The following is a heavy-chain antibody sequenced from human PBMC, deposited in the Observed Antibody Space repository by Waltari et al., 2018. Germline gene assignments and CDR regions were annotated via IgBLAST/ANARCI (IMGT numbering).Heavy chain of an antibody. CDR1: GGSFSGYY. CDR2: INHGENT. J-gene: IGHJ4*02. CDR3: ATRIPSGWYFDY. Sequence: QVRLQQWGAGLLKPSETLSLPCAVYGGSFSGYYWSWIRQSPGKGLEWIGEINHGENTNYNPSLKSRVTISIGTSKNHFSLRMTSVTAADTAFYYCATRIPSGWYFDYWAQGTLVTVSS. D-gene: IGHD6-19*01. V-gene: IGHV4-34*02.